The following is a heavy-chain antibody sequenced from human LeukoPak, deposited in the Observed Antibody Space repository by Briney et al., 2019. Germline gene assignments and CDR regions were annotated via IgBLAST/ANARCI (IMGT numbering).Heavy chain of an antibody. J-gene: IGHJ5*02. D-gene: IGHD5-12*01. Sequence: SETLSLTCTVSGGAISGYYWTWIRQPPGQGLEWVAYIHSNGYTNYNPSLRSRVTISVDPSKNQFSLTVTPVTAADTAIYYCAQRQGPMSGTYDYFDPWGQGALVTVSS. CDR1: GGAISGYY. CDR2: IHSNGYT. V-gene: IGHV4-4*09. CDR3: AQRQGPMSGTYDYFDP.